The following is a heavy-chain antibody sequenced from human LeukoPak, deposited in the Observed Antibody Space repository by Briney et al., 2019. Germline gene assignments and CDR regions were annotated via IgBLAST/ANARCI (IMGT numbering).Heavy chain of an antibody. CDR3: AKGSDYIWGTHDY. D-gene: IGHD3-16*01. J-gene: IGHJ4*02. CDR2: ISGSGGST. V-gene: IGHV3-23*01. CDR1: GFTFSSNA. Sequence: PGGSLRLSCAASGFTFSSNAMSWVRQAPGKGLQWVSAISGSGGSTYYADSVKGRFTISRDNSKNTLYLQMNSLRAEDTAVYYCAKGSDYIWGTHDYWGQGTLVTVSS.